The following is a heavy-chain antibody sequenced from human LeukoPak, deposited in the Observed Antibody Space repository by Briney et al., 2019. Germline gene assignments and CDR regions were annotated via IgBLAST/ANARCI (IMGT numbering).Heavy chain of an antibody. Sequence: GESLKISCKGSGYTFTTYWIGWVRQMPGKGLEWMGLIYPGNSDTRYSPSFHGQVTISADKSISTACLQWSSLKASDTAVYYCVCDRGNFDSFDFWGQGTLVTVSS. J-gene: IGHJ4*02. CDR3: VCDRGNFDSFDF. D-gene: IGHD1-7*01. CDR1: GYTFTTYW. V-gene: IGHV5-51*01. CDR2: IYPGNSDT.